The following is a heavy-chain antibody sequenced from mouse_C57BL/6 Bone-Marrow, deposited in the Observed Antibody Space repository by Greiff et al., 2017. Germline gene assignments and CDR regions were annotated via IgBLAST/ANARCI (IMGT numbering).Heavy chain of an antibody. Sequence: ESGPGLVKPSQSLSLTCSVTGYSITSGYYWNWIRQFPGNKLEWMGYISYDGSNNYNPSLKNRISITRDTSKNQFFLKLNSVTTEDTATYYCATVGYYGYDGAAYWGQGTLVTVSA. CDR3: ATVGYYGYDGAAY. V-gene: IGHV3-6*01. CDR2: ISYDGSN. CDR1: GYSITSGYY. J-gene: IGHJ3*01. D-gene: IGHD2-2*01.